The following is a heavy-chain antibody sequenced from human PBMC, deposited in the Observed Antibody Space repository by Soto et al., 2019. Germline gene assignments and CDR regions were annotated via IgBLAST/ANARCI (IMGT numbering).Heavy chain of an antibody. Sequence: ASVKVSCQASGYTFTSYAMNWVRQAPGQGLEWMGWIDTNTGNPTYAQGFTGRFVFSLDTSVSTAYLQISSLKAEDTAVYYCARGQQLVLLDNWFDPWGQGTLVTVSS. CDR1: GYTFTSYA. J-gene: IGHJ5*02. V-gene: IGHV7-4-1*02. CDR2: IDTNTGNP. D-gene: IGHD6-13*01. CDR3: ARGQQLVLLDNWFDP.